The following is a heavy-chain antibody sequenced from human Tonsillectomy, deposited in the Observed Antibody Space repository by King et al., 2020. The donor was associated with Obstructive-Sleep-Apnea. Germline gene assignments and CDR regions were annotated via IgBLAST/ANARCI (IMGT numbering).Heavy chain of an antibody. CDR3: ARLYLSPYRPFDY. J-gene: IGHJ4*02. Sequence: QLQESGPGLVKPSQTLSLTCTVSGGSISSGHYYWSWIRQHPGKGLEWIGYISYSGSTYYHPSLKSRVTISGDTSKNQFSLKLSSVTAADTAVYYCARLYLSPYRPFDYWGQGTLATVSS. D-gene: IGHD3-9*01. CDR2: ISYSGST. CDR1: GGSISSGHYY. V-gene: IGHV4-31*03.